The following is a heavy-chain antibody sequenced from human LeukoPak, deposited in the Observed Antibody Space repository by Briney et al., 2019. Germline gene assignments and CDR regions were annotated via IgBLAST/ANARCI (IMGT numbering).Heavy chain of an antibody. D-gene: IGHD3-22*01. CDR2: IFYSGST. J-gene: IGHJ6*02. CDR1: DGSISSYY. V-gene: IGHV4-59*01. CDR3: ARETYYDSSGSPSPRGMDV. Sequence: SETLSLTCTVPDGSISSYYWNWIRQPPGKGLEWIGYIFYSGSTNYSPSLKSRVTISVDTSKNQFSLKLNSVTAADTAVYYCARETYYDSSGSPSPRGMDVWGQGTTVTVSS.